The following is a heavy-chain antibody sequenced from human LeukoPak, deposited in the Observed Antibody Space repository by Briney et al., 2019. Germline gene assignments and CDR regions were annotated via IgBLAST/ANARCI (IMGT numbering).Heavy chain of an antibody. J-gene: IGHJ5*02. V-gene: IGHV4-59*01. CDR1: GGSISSYY. CDR2: IYYSGST. Sequence: TLSLTCTVSGGSISSYYWSCIRQPPGKGLEWIGYIYYSGSTNYNPSLKSRVTISVDTSKNQFSLKLSSVTAADTAVYYCARDLTGYSSSWYWFDPWGQGTLVTVSS. D-gene: IGHD6-13*01. CDR3: ARDLTGYSSSWYWFDP.